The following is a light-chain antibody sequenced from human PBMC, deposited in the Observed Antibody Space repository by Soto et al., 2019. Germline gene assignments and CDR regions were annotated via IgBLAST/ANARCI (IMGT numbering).Light chain of an antibody. CDR3: QQYGSSPLT. CDR1: QSVRSNY. CDR2: DAS. Sequence: EIVLTQSPDTLSLSPGERATLSCRASQSVRSNYLAWYQKKPGQAPRFLIYDASSRATGIPDRFSGSGSGTDFTLNISRLEPEDFAVYYCQQYGSSPLTFGGGTKVEIK. V-gene: IGKV3-20*01. J-gene: IGKJ4*01.